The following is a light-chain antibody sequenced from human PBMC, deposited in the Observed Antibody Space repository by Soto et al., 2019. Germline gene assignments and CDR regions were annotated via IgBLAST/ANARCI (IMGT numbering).Light chain of an antibody. Sequence: QSALTQPASVSGSPGQSITISCTGTSSDVGGYSYVSWYQHHPGKAPKLMIYEVSNRPSGVSDRFSGSRSGNTTSLTISGLQAEDESDYYCISYTSSSTWVFGGGTKLTVL. CDR2: EVS. V-gene: IGLV2-14*01. J-gene: IGLJ3*02. CDR3: ISYTSSSTWV. CDR1: SSDVGGYSY.